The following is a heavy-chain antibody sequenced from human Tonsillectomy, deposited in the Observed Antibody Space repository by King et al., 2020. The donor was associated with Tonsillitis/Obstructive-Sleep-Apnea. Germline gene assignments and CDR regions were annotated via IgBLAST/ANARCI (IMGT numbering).Heavy chain of an antibody. D-gene: IGHD3-22*01. Sequence: VQLQESGPGLVKPSETLSLTCTVSGGSISSYYWSWLRQPPGKGLEWIGYIHYSGSTNYNPSLTSRVTISVDTSKSQFSLKLSSVTAADTAVYYCARDPRGYDSSGYYYYYGMDVWGQGTTVTVSS. J-gene: IGHJ6*02. CDR2: IHYSGST. CDR1: GGSISSYY. CDR3: ARDPRGYDSSGYYYYYGMDV. V-gene: IGHV4-59*01.